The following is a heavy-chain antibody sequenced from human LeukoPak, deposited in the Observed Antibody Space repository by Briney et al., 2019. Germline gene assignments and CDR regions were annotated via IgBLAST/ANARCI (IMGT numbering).Heavy chain of an antibody. CDR3: ARERGITGXYFDY. CDR1: GGSISSGDYY. V-gene: IGHV4-30-4*08. Sequence: PSQTLSLTCTVSGGSISSGDYYWSWIRQPPGKGLEWIGYIYYSGSTYYNPSLKSRVTISVDTSKNQFSLKLSSVTAADTAVYYCARERGITGXYFDYWGQGTLVTVSS. J-gene: IGHJ4*02. CDR2: IYYSGST. D-gene: IGHD1-20*01.